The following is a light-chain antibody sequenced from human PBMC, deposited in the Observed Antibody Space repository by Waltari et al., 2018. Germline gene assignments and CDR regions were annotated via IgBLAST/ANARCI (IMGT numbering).Light chain of an antibody. CDR1: QGICNY. Sequence: LQMTQSPSSLSSSVGNTVTITCRASQGICNYLNWFQQKPGKAPKLLIYAATTLQSGVPSRFSGSGSGTEFTLTINSLQPEDFATYYCLQHNSYPLNFGGGTKVEIK. CDR3: LQHNSYPLN. V-gene: IGKV1-17*01. CDR2: AAT. J-gene: IGKJ4*01.